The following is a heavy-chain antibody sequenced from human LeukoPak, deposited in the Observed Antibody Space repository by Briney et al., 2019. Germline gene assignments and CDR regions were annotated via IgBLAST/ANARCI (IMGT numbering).Heavy chain of an antibody. D-gene: IGHD2/OR15-2a*01. CDR2: IRYDGSNK. V-gene: IGHV3-30*02. J-gene: IGHJ6*03. CDR3: AKDRGTTPNYYYYYYMDV. Sequence: GGSLRLSCAASGFTFSSYGMHWVRQAPGKGLEWVAFIRYDGSNKYYADSVKGRFTISRDNSKNTLYLQMNSLRAEDTAVYYCAKDRGTTPNYYYYYYMDVWGKGTTVIVS. CDR1: GFTFSSYG.